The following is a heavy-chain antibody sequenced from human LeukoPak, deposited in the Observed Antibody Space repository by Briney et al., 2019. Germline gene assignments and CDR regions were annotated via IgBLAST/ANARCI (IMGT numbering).Heavy chain of an antibody. CDR1: GGSISNYY. V-gene: IGHV4-59*01. CDR2: IYYRGST. J-gene: IGHJ4*02. CDR3: ARDLNS. Sequence: SETLSLTCIVSGGSISNYYWSWIRQPPGKGLEWIGYIYYRGSTNYNPSLKSRVSISVDTSKNQFSLRLNSATAADTAVYYCARDLNSWGQGTLVTVSS.